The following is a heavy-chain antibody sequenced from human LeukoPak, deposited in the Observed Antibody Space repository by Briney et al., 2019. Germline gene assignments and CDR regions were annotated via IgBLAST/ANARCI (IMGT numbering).Heavy chain of an antibody. V-gene: IGHV3-7*01. J-gene: IGHJ4*02. CDR1: GFTFSSYW. D-gene: IGHD3-10*01. CDR2: IKQDGSEK. Sequence: GSLRLSCAASGFTFSSYWMSWVRQAPGKGLEWVANIKQDGSEKYYVDSVKGRFTISRDNAKNSLDLQMNSLRAEDTAVYYCARTRVYYGSGSYYILQYYFDYWGQGTLVTVSS. CDR3: ARTRVYYGSGSYYILQYYFDY.